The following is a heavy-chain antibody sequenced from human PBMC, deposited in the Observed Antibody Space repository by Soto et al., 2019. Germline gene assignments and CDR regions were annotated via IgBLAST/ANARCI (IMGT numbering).Heavy chain of an antibody. D-gene: IGHD5-12*01. CDR3: ARDMKMATRYYYYYGMDV. CDR1: GGTFSGYA. V-gene: IGHV1-69*13. CDR2: IIPIFGTA. J-gene: IGHJ6*02. Sequence: SVKVSCKASGGTFSGYAISWVRQAPGQGLEWMGGIIPIFGTANYAQKFQGRVTITADESTSTAYMELSSLRSEDTAVYYCARDMKMATRYYYYYGMDVWGQGTTVTVSS.